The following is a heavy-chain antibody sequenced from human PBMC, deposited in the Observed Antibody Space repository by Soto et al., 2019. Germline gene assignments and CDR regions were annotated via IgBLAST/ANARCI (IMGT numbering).Heavy chain of an antibody. D-gene: IGHD3-10*01. CDR1: GFSLSDLF. J-gene: IGHJ4*02. CDR2: TKDKAYSYTT. V-gene: IGHV3-72*01. CDR3: ASIRGVFGY. Sequence: EVQLVESGGDLVQPGGSLRLSCAASGFSLSDLFIDWVRQAPGKGLEWVGRTKDKAYSYTTEYAAYMKGRFTISRDESRNSLYLQMSSLKTADTAVYYCASIRGVFGYWGQGTLVTVSS.